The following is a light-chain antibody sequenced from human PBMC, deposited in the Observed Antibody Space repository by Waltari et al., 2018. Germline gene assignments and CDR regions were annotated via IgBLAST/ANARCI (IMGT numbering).Light chain of an antibody. CDR1: QNIRNY. CDR3: QQSYSPPYT. J-gene: IGKJ2*01. Sequence: DIQMAQSPSSLSASVGDRVTITCRASQNIRNYLNWYQKKPGRDPKLLISATSSLQSGVPSRFSRSGSGTEFTLTINSLQPEDFATYYCQQSYSPPYTFGQGTKLEIK. CDR2: ATS. V-gene: IGKV1-39*01.